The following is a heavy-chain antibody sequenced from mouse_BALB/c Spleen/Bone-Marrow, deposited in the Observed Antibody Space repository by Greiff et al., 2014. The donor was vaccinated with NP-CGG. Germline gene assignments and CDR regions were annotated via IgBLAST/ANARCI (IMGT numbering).Heavy chain of an antibody. Sequence: EVQLQESGGGLVQPGGSLRLSCATSGFTFTDYYMSWVRQPPGKALEWLGFIRNKANGYTTEYSASVEGRFTISRDNSQSILYLQMNTLRAEGSATYYCARDRTTATLYWYFDVWGAGTTVTVSS. CDR1: GFTFTDYY. V-gene: IGHV7-3*02. CDR2: IRNKANGYTT. J-gene: IGHJ1*01. CDR3: ARDRTTATLYWYFDV. D-gene: IGHD1-2*01.